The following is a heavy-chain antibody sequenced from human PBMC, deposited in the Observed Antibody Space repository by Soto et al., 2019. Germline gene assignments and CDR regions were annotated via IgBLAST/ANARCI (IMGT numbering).Heavy chain of an antibody. CDR2: MNPNSGNT. J-gene: IGHJ4*02. CDR3: ARGVSAGVDY. CDR1: GYTFSSYD. V-gene: IGHV1-8*01. Sequence: ASVKVSCKASGYTFSSYDINWVRQATGQGLEWMGWMNPNSGNTGYAQKLQGRVTMTRDTSINTAYMELTTLTSDDTAFYYCARGVSAGVDYWGQGTLVTVSS. D-gene: IGHD1-26*01.